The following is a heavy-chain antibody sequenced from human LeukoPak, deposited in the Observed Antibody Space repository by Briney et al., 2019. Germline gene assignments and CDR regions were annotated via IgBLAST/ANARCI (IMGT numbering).Heavy chain of an antibody. CDR3: ASIAQLGKKVDY. CDR2: IYYSGST. CDR1: GGSISSSSYY. V-gene: IGHV4-39*07. J-gene: IGHJ4*02. Sequence: SETLSLTCTVSGGSISSSSYYWGWLRQPPGKGLEWIGSIYYSGSTYYNPSLKSRVTISVDTSKNQFSLKLSSVTAADTAVYYCASIAQLGKKVDYWGQGTLVTVSS. D-gene: IGHD4-23*01.